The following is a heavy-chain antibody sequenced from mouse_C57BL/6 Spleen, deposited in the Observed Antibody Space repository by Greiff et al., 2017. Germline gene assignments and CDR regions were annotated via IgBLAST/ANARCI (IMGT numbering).Heavy chain of an antibody. J-gene: IGHJ2*01. CDR3: TAGTN. Sequence: EVKVEESGGGLVQPGGSMKLSCVASGFTFSNYWMNWVRQSPEKGLEWVAQIRLKSDNYATHYAESVKGRFTISRDDSKSSVYLQMNNLRAEDTGIYYCTAGTNWGQGTTLTVSS. CDR2: IRLKSDNYAT. V-gene: IGHV6-3*01. D-gene: IGHD4-1*01. CDR1: GFTFSNYW.